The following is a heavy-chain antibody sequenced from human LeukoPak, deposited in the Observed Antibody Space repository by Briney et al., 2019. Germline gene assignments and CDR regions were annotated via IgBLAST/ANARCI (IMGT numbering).Heavy chain of an antibody. CDR2: ISGSGGST. Sequence: GGSLRLSCAASGFTFSSYAMSWVRQAPGKGLEWVSAISGSGGSTYCADSVKGRFTISRDNSKNTLYLQMNSLRAEDTAVYYCAKDLKQFEGAFDYWGQGTLVTVSS. D-gene: IGHD6-6*01. J-gene: IGHJ4*02. CDR3: AKDLKQFEGAFDY. V-gene: IGHV3-23*01. CDR1: GFTFSSYA.